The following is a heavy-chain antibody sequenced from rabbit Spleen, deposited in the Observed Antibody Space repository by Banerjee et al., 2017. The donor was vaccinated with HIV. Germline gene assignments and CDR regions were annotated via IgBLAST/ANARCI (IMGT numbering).Heavy chain of an antibody. J-gene: IGHJ6*01. Sequence: QSLEESGGDLVKPGASLTLTCIASGFSFSSDYDMCWVRQAPGKGLEWIACIYAGSSGSTYYANWAKGRFTISKTSSTTVTLQMTSLTAADTATYFCARDSGSSFSSYGMDLWGPGTLVTVS. V-gene: IGHV1S40*01. CDR1: GFSFSSDYD. CDR3: ARDSGSSFSSYGMDL. D-gene: IGHD8-1*01. CDR2: IYAGSSGST.